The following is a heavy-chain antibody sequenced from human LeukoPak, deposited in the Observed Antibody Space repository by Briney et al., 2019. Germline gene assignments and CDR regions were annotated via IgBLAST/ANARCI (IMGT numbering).Heavy chain of an antibody. Sequence: PGGSMRLSSAASGFTFSSYGMHWVRQAPGKGLEWVAFIRYDGSNKYYADSVKGRFTISRDNSKNTLYLQMNSLRAEDTAVYHCAKDSRGDCSSTSCYNYMDVWGKGTTVTVSS. D-gene: IGHD2-2*02. CDR3: AKDSRGDCSSTSCYNYMDV. V-gene: IGHV3-30*02. CDR1: GFTFSSYG. J-gene: IGHJ6*03. CDR2: IRYDGSNK.